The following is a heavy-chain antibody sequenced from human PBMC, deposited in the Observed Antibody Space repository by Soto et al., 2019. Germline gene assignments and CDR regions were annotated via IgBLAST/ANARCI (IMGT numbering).Heavy chain of an antibody. CDR1: GGTFSSYA. CDR3: ARLGHVSVLRYFDWPWGYYGMDV. V-gene: IGHV1-69*01. J-gene: IGHJ6*02. Sequence: QVQLVQSGAEVKKPGSSVKVSCKASGGTFSSYAISWVRQAPGQGLEWMGGIIPILGTANYAQKFQGRVTITADESTSAAYMELSSLGSGDTAVYYCARLGHVSVLRYFDWPWGYYGMDVWGQGTTVTVSS. CDR2: IIPILGTA. D-gene: IGHD3-9*01.